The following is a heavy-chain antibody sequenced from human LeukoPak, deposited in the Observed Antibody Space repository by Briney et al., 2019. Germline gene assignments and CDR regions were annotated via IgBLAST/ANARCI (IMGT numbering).Heavy chain of an antibody. CDR1: GGSISSYY. V-gene: IGHV4-4*07. Sequence: SETLSLTCTVSGGSISSYYWSWIRQPAGKGLEWIGRIYTSGSTNYNPSLKSRVTMPVDTSKNQFSLKLSSVTAADTAVYYCARGTYGDSLLSLDYWGQGALVTVSS. J-gene: IGHJ4*02. CDR3: ARGTYGDSLLSLDY. D-gene: IGHD4-17*01. CDR2: IYTSGST.